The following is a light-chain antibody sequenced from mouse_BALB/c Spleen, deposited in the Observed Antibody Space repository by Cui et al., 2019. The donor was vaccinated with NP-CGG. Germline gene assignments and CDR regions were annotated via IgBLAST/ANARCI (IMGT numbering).Light chain of an antibody. V-gene: IGLV1*01. CDR1: TGAVTTNNY. CDR2: GTN. Sequence: AVVTQESVLTTSPGAIATLPCRSSTGAVTTNNYANWVQEKPDHLFTGLIGGTNNRAPGVPARFSGSLIGDKAALTITGAQTEDEAIYFCALWYSNHWVFGGGTKLTVL. J-gene: IGLJ1*01. CDR3: ALWYSNHWV.